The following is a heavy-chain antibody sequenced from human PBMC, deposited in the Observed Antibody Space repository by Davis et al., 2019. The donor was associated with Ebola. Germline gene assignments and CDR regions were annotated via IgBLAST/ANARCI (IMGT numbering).Heavy chain of an antibody. J-gene: IGHJ4*02. CDR2: ISGSGGST. CDR3: AVGPAR. CDR1: GFTSTSYA. V-gene: IGHV3-23*01. Sequence: AGSLTLSCAASGFTSTSYAMSCVRQAPGKVLEWVSAISGSGGSTYYAVSVKGRFTISRDNSKNTLYLQINSLRAEDTAVYYCAVGPARWGQGTLVTVSS.